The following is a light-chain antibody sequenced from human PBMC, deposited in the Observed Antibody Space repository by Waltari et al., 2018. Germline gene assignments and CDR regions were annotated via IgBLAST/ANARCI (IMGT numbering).Light chain of an antibody. CDR2: DAS. CDR1: QSINTI. CDR3: QQRRTWPSIT. V-gene: IGKV3-11*01. Sequence: EIVLTQSPATLSLSPGERGTLSCRASQSINTILAWYQQKPGQAPRLLIYDASNRATGIPARFSGSGSGTDFTLTISSLEREDFAVYYCQQRRTWPSITFGQGTRLEIK. J-gene: IGKJ5*01.